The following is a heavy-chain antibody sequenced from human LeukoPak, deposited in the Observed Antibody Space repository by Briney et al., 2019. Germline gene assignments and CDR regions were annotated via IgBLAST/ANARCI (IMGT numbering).Heavy chain of an antibody. J-gene: IGHJ4*02. CDR3: ARSAGVVVIATPPDYFDY. D-gene: IGHD2-21*01. CDR1: GYTFTSYY. V-gene: IGHV1-46*01. Sequence: ASVKVSCKASGYTFTSYYMHWVRQAPGQGLEWMGIINPSGGSTSYAQKFQGRVTMTRDTSTSTVYMELSSLRSEDTAVYYCARSAGVVVIATPPDYFDYWGQGTLVTVSS. CDR2: INPSGGST.